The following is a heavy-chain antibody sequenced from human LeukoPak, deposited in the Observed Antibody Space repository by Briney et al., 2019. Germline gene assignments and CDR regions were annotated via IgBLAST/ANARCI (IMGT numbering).Heavy chain of an antibody. CDR2: IYPGDSDT. D-gene: IGHD2-15*01. CDR1: GYSFSNFW. V-gene: IGHV5-51*01. J-gene: IGHJ3*02. CDR3: ARSDIVVVVAATFDAFDI. Sequence: GESLRISCKASGYSFSNFWIGWVRQLPGKGLEWMGIIYPGDSDTRYSPSFQGQVTISADKSISTAYLQWSSLKASDTAMYYCARSDIVVVVAATFDAFDIWGQGTMVTVSS.